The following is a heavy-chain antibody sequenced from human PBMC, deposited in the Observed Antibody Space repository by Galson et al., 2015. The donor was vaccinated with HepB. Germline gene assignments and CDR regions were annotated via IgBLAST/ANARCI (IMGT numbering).Heavy chain of an antibody. D-gene: IGHD3-22*01. CDR1: GFTFSSYS. V-gene: IGHV3-21*01. Sequence: SLRLSCAASGFTFSSYSMNWVRQAPGKGLEWVSSISSSSSYIYYADSVKGRFTISRDNVKNPLYLQMNSLRAEDTAVYYCARDLNYYDSSGYAQYFDYWGQGTLVTVSS. CDR3: ARDLNYYDSSGYAQYFDY. J-gene: IGHJ4*02. CDR2: ISSSSSYI.